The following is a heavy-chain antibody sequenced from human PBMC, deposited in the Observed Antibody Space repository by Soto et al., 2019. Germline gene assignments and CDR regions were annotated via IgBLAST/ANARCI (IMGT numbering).Heavy chain of an antibody. CDR2: IYPGDSET. Sequence: PGESLKISCKASEYSFTTYWIGWVRQTPGKGLECLGIIYPGDSETRYSPSFQGQVTISADKSISTTYLQWSSLKASDSAIYYCARHGSNYYDSRYPGYWGQGTRVTVSS. D-gene: IGHD3-22*01. V-gene: IGHV5-51*01. CDR1: EYSFTTYW. CDR3: ARHGSNYYDSRYPGY. J-gene: IGHJ4*02.